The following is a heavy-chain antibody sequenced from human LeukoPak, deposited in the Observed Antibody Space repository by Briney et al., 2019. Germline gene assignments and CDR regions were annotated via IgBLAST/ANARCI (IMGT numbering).Heavy chain of an antibody. Sequence: GGSLRLSCAASGFTFSSYSMNWVRQAPGKGLEWVSSISSSSSYIYYADSVKGRFTISRDNAKNSLYLQMNSLRAEDTAVYYCVRDLLERNSGYDRYAFDIWGQGTMVTVSS. V-gene: IGHV3-21*01. CDR2: ISSSSSYI. CDR1: GFTFSSYS. CDR3: VRDLLERNSGYDRYAFDI. J-gene: IGHJ3*02. D-gene: IGHD5-12*01.